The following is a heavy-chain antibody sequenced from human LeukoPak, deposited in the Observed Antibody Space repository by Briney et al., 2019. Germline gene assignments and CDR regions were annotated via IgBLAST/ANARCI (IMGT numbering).Heavy chain of an antibody. CDR3: ARGLRNYYFDY. V-gene: IGHV3-30-3*01. CDR2: ISYDGSNK. J-gene: IGHJ4*02. Sequence: GGSLRLSCAASGFTFSSYAMHWVRQAPGKGLEWVAVISYDGSNKYYADSVKGRFTISRDNSKNTLYLQMNSLRAEDTAVYYCARGLRNYYFDYWGQGTLVTVSS. D-gene: IGHD5-12*01. CDR1: GFTFSSYA.